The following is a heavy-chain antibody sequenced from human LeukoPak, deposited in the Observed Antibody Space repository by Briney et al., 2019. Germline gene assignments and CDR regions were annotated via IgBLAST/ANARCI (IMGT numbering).Heavy chain of an antibody. J-gene: IGHJ4*02. CDR3: AKSMIRGAPFDY. CDR2: ISYDGSNK. CDR1: GFTFSPYG. D-gene: IGHD3-10*01. V-gene: IGHV3-30*18. Sequence: GGSLRLSCAASGFTFSPYGMHWVRQAPGKGLEWVAFISYDGSNKYDADSVKGRFTISRDNSKNTLYLQMNSLRAEDTAVYYCAKSMIRGAPFDYWGQGTLVTVSS.